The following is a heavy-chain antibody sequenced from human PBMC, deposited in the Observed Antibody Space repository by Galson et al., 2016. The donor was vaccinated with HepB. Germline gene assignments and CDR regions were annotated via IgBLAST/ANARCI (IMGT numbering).Heavy chain of an antibody. Sequence: SLRLSCAASGFMFRSFWMSWVRQGPGEGLEWLANLNEDGREGYSLKYVRGRFSISRDNAKNTLFLEMTSLRPEDTAVYFCARGRSPWSGAGGSYDSWGHGTLVAVSS. J-gene: IGHJ4*03. CDR2: LNEDGREG. D-gene: IGHD7-27*01. V-gene: IGHV3-7*01. CDR1: GFMFRSFW. CDR3: ARGRSPWSGAGGSYDS.